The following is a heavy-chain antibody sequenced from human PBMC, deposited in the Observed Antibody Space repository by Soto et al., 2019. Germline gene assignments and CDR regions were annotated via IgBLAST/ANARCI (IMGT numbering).Heavy chain of an antibody. J-gene: IGHJ4*02. CDR2: ISVSGGST. Sequence: EVQLLESGGDLVQPGGSLRLSCAASGFTFSSYAMIWVRQAPGKGLEWVSGISVSGGSTYYADSVKGRFTISRDNSKNPLYVQLISLSAEDTALYHGAKDRDFWSRYFGGFDYWGQGTLVTVSS. CDR1: GFTFSSYA. D-gene: IGHD3-3*01. CDR3: AKDRDFWSRYFGGFDY. V-gene: IGHV3-23*01.